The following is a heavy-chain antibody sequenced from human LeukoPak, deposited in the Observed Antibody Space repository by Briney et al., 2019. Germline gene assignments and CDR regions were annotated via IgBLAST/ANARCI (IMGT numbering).Heavy chain of an antibody. CDR1: GYTFTSYG. D-gene: IGHD3-22*01. CDR3: AADQYYYDSSGYSRYPRAFDI. Sequence: GASVKVSCKASGYTFTSYGISWVRQAPGQGLEWMGWISAYNGNTNYAQKLQGRVTMTTDTSTSTAYMELRSLRSDDTAVYYCAADQYYYDSSGYSRYPRAFDIWGQGTMVTVSS. V-gene: IGHV1-18*01. J-gene: IGHJ3*02. CDR2: ISAYNGNT.